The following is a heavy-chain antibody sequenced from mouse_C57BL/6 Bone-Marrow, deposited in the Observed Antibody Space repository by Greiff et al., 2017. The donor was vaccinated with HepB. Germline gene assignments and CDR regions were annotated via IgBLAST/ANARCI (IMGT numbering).Heavy chain of an antibody. CDR2: INYDGSST. CDR3: ARRSLSYAMDY. CDR1: GFTFSDYY. J-gene: IGHJ4*01. V-gene: IGHV5-16*01. Sequence: DVKLVESEGGLVQPGSSMKLSCTASGFTFSDYYMAWVRQVPEKGLEWVANINYDGSSTYYLDSLKSRFIISRDNAKNILYLQMSSLKSEETATYYCARRSLSYAMDYWGQGTSVTVSS.